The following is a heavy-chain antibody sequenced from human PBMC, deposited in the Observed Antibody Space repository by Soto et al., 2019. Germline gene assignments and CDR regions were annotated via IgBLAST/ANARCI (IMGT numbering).Heavy chain of an antibody. CDR1: WFTVSSNY. CDR2: IYSGGST. V-gene: IGHV3-53*01. D-gene: IGHD1-26*01. J-gene: IGHJ4*02. CDR3: ARGGDGSDFDY. Sequence: GGSLRLSCAASWFTVSSNYMSWVRQAPGKGLEWVSVIYSGGSTYYADSVKGRFTISRDNSKNTLYLQMNSLRAEDTAVYYCARGGDGSDFDYWGQGTLVTVSS.